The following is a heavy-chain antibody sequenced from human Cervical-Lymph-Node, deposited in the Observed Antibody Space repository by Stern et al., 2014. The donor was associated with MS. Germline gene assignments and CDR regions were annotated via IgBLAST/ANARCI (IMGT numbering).Heavy chain of an antibody. J-gene: IGHJ3*02. CDR3: ARMGAHHDAFDI. CDR2: IYYSGST. V-gene: IGHV4-59*01. CDR1: GCPISSYY. D-gene: IGHD1-26*01. Sequence: QVQLQESGPGLVKPSETLSLTCTVSGCPISSYYWSWIRQPPGKGLEWIGYIYYSGSTNDNPSLKSRVTISVDTSKNQFSLKLSSVTAADTAVYYCARMGAHHDAFDIWGQGTMVTVSS.